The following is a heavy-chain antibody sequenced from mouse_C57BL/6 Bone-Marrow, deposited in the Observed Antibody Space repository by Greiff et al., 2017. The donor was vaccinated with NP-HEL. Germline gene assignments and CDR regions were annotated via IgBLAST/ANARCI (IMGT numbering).Heavy chain of an antibody. CDR2: ISGGGGNT. J-gene: IGHJ2*01. D-gene: IGHD2-5*01. CDR1: GFTLSSYT. Sequence: DVQLVESGGGLVKPGGSLNLSCAASGFTLSSYTMSWVRKTPEKRLEWVATISGGGGNTYYPDSVKGRFTISRDNAKNTLYLQMSSLRSEDTALYYCARPSYYSNYDYFDYWGQGTTLTVSS. V-gene: IGHV5-9*01. CDR3: ARPSYYSNYDYFDY.